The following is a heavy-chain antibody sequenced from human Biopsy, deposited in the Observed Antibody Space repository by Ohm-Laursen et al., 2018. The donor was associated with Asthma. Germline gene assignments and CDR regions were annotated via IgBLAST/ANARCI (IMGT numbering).Heavy chain of an antibody. D-gene: IGHD3-10*01. V-gene: IGHV4-61*01. CDR2: IFYKGSD. J-gene: IGHJ6*02. Sequence: GTLSLTCSVSGGSVSTGSYYWSWIRQPPGKGLEWLGYIFYKGSDNYNPSLNSRVTISVDTSKNQFSLRLNSVTAADTSVYYCARGPNYHGSGRAPIGMDVWGQGTTVTVSS. CDR1: GGSVSTGSYY. CDR3: ARGPNYHGSGRAPIGMDV.